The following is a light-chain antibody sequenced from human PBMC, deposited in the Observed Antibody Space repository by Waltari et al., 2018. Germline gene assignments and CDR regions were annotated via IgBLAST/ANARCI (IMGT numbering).Light chain of an antibody. CDR3: QQYDKWPLT. CDR1: QSISSY. V-gene: IGKV3-15*01. CDR2: DAS. J-gene: IGKJ4*01. Sequence: EIVMTQSPATLSVFPGERVTLSCRASQSISSYLAWYQQKPGQAPRLLIHDASTRATSIPARFGGSGSGTEFTLTISSLQSEDFAVYYCQQYDKWPLTFGGGTEVEIK.